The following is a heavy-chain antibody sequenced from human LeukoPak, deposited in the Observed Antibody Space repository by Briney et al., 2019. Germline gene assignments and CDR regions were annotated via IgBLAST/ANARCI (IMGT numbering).Heavy chain of an antibody. CDR2: ISGSGGGT. Sequence: GGSLRLSCAASGFTFSSYAMSWVRQAPGKGLEWVSAISGSGGGTYYADSVKGRFTISRDNSKNTLYLQMNSLRAEDTAVYYCAKFGTVVVTAIDYWGQGTLVTVSS. D-gene: IGHD2-21*02. V-gene: IGHV3-23*01. J-gene: IGHJ4*02. CDR1: GFTFSSYA. CDR3: AKFGTVVVTAIDY.